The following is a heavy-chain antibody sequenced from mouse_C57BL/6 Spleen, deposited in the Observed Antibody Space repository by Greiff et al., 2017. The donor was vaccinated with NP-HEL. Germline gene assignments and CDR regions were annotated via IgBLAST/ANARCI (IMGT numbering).Heavy chain of an antibody. CDR3: ARRLYYSNYVYFDY. Sequence: QVQLQQSGAELVKPGASVKISCKASGYAFSSYWMNWVKQRPGKGLEWIGQIYPGDGDTNYHGKFKGKATLTADKSSSTAYMQLSSLTSEDSAVYFCARRLYYSNYVYFDYWGQGTTLTVSS. V-gene: IGHV1-80*01. CDR2: IYPGDGDT. CDR1: GYAFSSYW. J-gene: IGHJ2*01. D-gene: IGHD2-5*01.